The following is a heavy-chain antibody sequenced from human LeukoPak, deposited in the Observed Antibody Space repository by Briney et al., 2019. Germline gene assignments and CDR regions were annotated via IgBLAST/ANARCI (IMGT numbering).Heavy chain of an antibody. CDR3: ARGDPVIPGLYYFDY. D-gene: IGHD3-16*02. J-gene: IGHJ4*02. CDR2: IIPILGIA. Sequence: SVKVSCKASGGTFSSYAISWVRQAPGQGLEWMGRIIPILGIANYAQKFQGRVTITADKSTSTAYMELSSLRSEDTAVYYCARGDPVIPGLYYFDYWGQGTLVTVSS. V-gene: IGHV1-69*04. CDR1: GGTFSSYA.